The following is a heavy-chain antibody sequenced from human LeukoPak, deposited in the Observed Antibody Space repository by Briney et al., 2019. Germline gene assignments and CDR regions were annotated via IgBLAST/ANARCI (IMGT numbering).Heavy chain of an antibody. J-gene: IGHJ6*03. Sequence: SETLSLTCTVSGYSISSGYYWGWIRQPPGKGLEWIGSIYHSGSTYYNPSLKSRVTISVDTSKNQLSLKLSSVTAADTAVYYCARVSWFPGTSYYYMDVWGKGTTVTVSS. CDR1: GYSISSGYY. CDR2: IYHSGST. V-gene: IGHV4-38-2*02. CDR3: ARVSWFPGTSYYYMDV. D-gene: IGHD1-1*01.